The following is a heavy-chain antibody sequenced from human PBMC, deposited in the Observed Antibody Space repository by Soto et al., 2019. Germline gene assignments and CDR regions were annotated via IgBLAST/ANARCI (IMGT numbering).Heavy chain of an antibody. CDR1: GVTFRSYA. CDR3: AKELDYGDYDSCLDI. J-gene: IGHJ3*02. V-gene: IGHV3-23*01. CDR2: ISGSGGST. Sequence: AGGSLRLSCAASGVTFRSYAMSWVRQAPGKGLEWVSAISGSGGSTYYADSVKGRFTISRDNSKNTLYLQMNSLRAEDTAVYYCAKELDYGDYDSCLDIWGQGTMVTVSS. D-gene: IGHD4-17*01.